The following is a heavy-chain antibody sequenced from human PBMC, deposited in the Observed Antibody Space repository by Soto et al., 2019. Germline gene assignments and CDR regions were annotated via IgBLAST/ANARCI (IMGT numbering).Heavy chain of an antibody. D-gene: IGHD2-8*01. J-gene: IGHJ4*02. V-gene: IGHV4-39*01. CDR3: VSQRTSVLTQAYFDY. CDR2: VYFRGRS. CDR1: GGSVSNSNYY. Sequence: SETLSLTCTVSGGSVSNSNYYWGWIRQTPGKGLEWIGSVYFRGRSYSKSSVKSRVTISVDTSKNQFSLNLNSVTASDTAVYYCVSQRTSVLTQAYFDYWGPGALVTVSS.